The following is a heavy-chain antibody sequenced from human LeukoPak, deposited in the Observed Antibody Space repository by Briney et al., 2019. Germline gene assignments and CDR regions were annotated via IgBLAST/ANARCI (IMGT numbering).Heavy chain of an antibody. CDR2: IASSGLNT. J-gene: IGHJ3*01. V-gene: IGHV3-23*01. CDR1: GFMFRDVA. Sequence: GGSLRLSCAASGFMFRDVAMTWVRQAPGKGLEWVSLIASSGLNTYYADSVRGRFTISRDNSKNTLSLQMNSLRVEDTAIYYCARDIELSTWGLGTLVTVSS. CDR3: ARDIELST. D-gene: IGHD5-12*01.